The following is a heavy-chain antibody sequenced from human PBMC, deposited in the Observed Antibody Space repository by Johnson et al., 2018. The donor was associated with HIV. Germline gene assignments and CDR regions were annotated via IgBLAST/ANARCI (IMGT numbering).Heavy chain of an antibody. Sequence: QVQLVESGGGVVQPGRSLRLSCAASGFTFSSYAMHWVRQAPGTGLEWVAVISYDGSNKYYADSVKGRFTISRDNSKNTLYLQMNSLRAEDTAVYYCAKGGWGKGVIVTTFDIWGQGTMVTVSS. CDR1: GFTFSSYA. D-gene: IGHD3-16*02. J-gene: IGHJ3*02. V-gene: IGHV3-30*04. CDR2: ISYDGSNK. CDR3: AKGGWGKGVIVTTFDI.